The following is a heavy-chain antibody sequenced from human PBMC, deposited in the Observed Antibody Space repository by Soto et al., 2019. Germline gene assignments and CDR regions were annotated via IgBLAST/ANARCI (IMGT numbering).Heavy chain of an antibody. V-gene: IGHV2-26*01. CDR2: IFSNDEK. D-gene: IGHD6-13*01. J-gene: IGHJ5*02. Sequence: QVTVKESGPVLVKPTETLTLTCTVSGFSLSTAGLGVSWMRQPPGKALEWLAHIFSNDEKSYSTSLKSRLTISKDTSKSQVVLTMTNMDPVYTATYYCAATYSTSWYWFDTWGQGTLVTVSS. CDR1: GFSLSTAGLG. CDR3: AATYSTSWYWFDT.